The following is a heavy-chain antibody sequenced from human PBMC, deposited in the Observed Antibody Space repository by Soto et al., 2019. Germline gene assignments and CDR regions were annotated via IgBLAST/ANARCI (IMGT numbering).Heavy chain of an antibody. CDR2: IIPILGIA. CDR1: GGTFSSYT. Sequence: QVQLVQSGAEVKKPGSSVKVSCKASGGTFSSYTISWVRQAPGQGLEWMGRIIPILGIANYAQKFQGRVTITADKSTSTAYMELSSLRSEDTAVYYCAIHRVSVYSYGTGVYMDVCGKGTTVTVSS. V-gene: IGHV1-69*02. J-gene: IGHJ6*03. D-gene: IGHD5-18*01. CDR3: AIHRVSVYSYGTGVYMDV.